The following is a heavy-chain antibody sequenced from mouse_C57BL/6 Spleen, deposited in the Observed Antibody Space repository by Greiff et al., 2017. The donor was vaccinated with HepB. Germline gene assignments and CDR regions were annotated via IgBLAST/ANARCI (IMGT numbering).Heavy chain of an antibody. Sequence: EVKVEESGGGLVQPGGSMKLSCAASGFTFSDAWMDWVRQSPEKGLEWVAEIRNKANNHATYYAESVKGMFTISRDDSKSSVYLQMNSLRAEDTGIYYCTRTLSNWDVRYFDVWGTGTTVTVSS. J-gene: IGHJ1*03. CDR3: TRTLSNWDVRYFDV. CDR2: IRNKANNHAT. CDR1: GFTFSDAW. D-gene: IGHD4-1*01. V-gene: IGHV6-6*01.